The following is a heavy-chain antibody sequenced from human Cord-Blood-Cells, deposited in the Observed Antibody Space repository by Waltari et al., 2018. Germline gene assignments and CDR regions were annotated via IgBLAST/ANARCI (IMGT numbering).Heavy chain of an antibody. V-gene: IGHV4-4*07. CDR3: ARDNATTVTTNWFDP. D-gene: IGHD4-4*01. CDR2: IYTSGST. CDR1: GGSISSYY. J-gene: IGHJ5*02. Sequence: QVQLQESGPGLVKPSETLSLTCTVSGGSISSYYWSWIRQPAGKGLEWIGRIYTSGSTNYNPSPKSRVTMSVDTSKNQFSLKLSSVTAADTAVYYCARDNATTVTTNWFDPWGQGTLVTVSS.